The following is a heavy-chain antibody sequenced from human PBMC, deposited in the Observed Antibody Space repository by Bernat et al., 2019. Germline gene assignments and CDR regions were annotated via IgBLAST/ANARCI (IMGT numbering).Heavy chain of an antibody. D-gene: IGHD3-16*02. J-gene: IGHJ3*02. V-gene: IGHV4-59*01. CDR1: GGSISSYY. CDR2: IYYSGST. CDR3: ARGVYVWGSYRRDAFDI. Sequence: QLQLQESGPGLVKPSETLSLTCTVSGGSISSYYWSWIRQPPGKGLEWIGYIYYSGSTNYNPSLKSRVTISVDTSKNQFSLKLSSVTAADTAVYYCARGVYVWGSYRRDAFDIWGQGTMVTVSS.